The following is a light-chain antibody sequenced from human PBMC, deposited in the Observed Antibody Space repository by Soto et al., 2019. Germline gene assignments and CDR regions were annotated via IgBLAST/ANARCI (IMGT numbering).Light chain of an antibody. CDR1: QSVSSSY. V-gene: IGKV3D-20*02. CDR2: DSS. CDR3: QQHISWPLT. Sequence: EVVLTQSPGTLSLSPGERATLSCRASQSVSSSYLAWYQQKPGQPPRLLIYDSSTRATGFPDRFSGSGSGTDFTLTISNLEPEDFAVYYCQQHISWPLTFGGGTKADIK. J-gene: IGKJ4*01.